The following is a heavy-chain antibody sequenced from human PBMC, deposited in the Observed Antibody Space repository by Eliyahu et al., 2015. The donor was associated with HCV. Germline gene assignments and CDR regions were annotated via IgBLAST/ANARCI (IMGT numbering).Heavy chain of an antibody. CDR1: GGSFSGYY. J-gene: IGHJ6*02. V-gene: IGHV4-34*01. Sequence: QVQLQQWGAGLLKPSETLSLTCAVYGGSFSGYYWSWIRQPPGKGLEWIGEINHSGSTNYNPSLKSRVTISVDTSKNQFSLKLSSVTAADTAVYYCAGGLVIYYYYYGMDVWGQGTTVTVSS. CDR3: AGGLVIYYYYYGMDV. CDR2: INHSGST. D-gene: IGHD6-13*01.